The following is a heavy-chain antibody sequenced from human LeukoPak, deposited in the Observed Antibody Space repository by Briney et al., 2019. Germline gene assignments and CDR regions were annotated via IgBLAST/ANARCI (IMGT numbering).Heavy chain of an antibody. J-gene: IGHJ4*02. CDR1: GGSISSGGYY. CDR3: ARSEAVLYFDY. V-gene: IGHV4-31*03. Sequence: PSETLSLTCTVSGGSISSGGYYWSWIRQHPGKGLEWIGYIYYSGSTYYNPPLKSRVTISVGTSKNQFSLKLSSVTAADTAVYYCARSEAVLYFDYWGQGTLVTVSS. D-gene: IGHD2-15*01. CDR2: IYYSGST.